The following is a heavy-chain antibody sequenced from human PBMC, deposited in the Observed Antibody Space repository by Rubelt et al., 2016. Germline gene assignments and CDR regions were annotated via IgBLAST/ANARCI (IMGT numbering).Heavy chain of an antibody. J-gene: IGHJ3*02. D-gene: IGHD3-3*01. V-gene: IGHV4-34*01. CDR2: INHSGST. CDR1: GGSFSGYY. CDR3: ASNDFWSGYYLAFDI. Sequence: QVQLQQWGAGLLKPSETLSLTCAVYGGSFSGYYWSWIRQPPGKGLEWIGEINHSGSTNYNPSLKSRGTISGETSKNQFSLKLSSVTAADTAVYYCASNDFWSGYYLAFDIWGQGTMVTVSS.